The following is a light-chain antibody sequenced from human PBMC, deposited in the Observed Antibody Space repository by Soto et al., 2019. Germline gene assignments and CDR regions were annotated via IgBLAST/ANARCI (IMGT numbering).Light chain of an antibody. CDR2: GAS. V-gene: IGKV3-15*01. Sequence: EIVMTQSPAILSVSPGERATLSCRASQSVSTNLAWFQQKPGQTPRLLFNGASTRATGIPARFTGSGSGTEFILTISSLQSEDFAVYYCQQYDIWPPTLGQGTKV. CDR3: QQYDIWPPT. J-gene: IGKJ1*01. CDR1: QSVSTN.